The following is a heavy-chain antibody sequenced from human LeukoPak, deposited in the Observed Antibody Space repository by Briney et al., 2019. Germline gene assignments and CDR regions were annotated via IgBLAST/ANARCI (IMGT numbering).Heavy chain of an antibody. CDR2: LIPIFGTA. D-gene: IGHD6-13*01. J-gene: IGHJ4*02. CDR3: ASPHFSYSSSWMPFDY. Sequence: SVQVSCHASGGTFRIYAISWVRQAPGQGREWMGGLIPIFGTANYAQKFQGRVTITTDESTSTAHMELSSLRSEDTAVYYCASPHFSYSSSWMPFDYWGQGTLVTAAS. CDR1: GGTFRIYA. V-gene: IGHV1-69*05.